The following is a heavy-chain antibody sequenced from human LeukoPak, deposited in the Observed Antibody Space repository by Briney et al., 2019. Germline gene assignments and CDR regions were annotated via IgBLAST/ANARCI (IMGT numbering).Heavy chain of an antibody. J-gene: IGHJ6*02. V-gene: IGHV3-74*01. CDR3: ARSYGMDV. Sequence: PGGSLRLSCAASGFTFSTYWMYWVRQAPGKGPVWVSRINSDGSSTTYADSVKGRFTISRDNAKSTLYLQMSSLRAEDTAVYYCARSYGMDVWGQGTTVTVSS. CDR1: GFTFSTYW. CDR2: INSDGSST.